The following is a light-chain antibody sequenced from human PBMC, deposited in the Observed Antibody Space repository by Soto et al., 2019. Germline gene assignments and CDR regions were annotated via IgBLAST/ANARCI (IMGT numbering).Light chain of an antibody. CDR3: SSYTGSSTPYV. CDR2: DVS. V-gene: IGLV2-14*03. J-gene: IGLJ1*01. CDR1: RSDVGGYNY. Sequence: QSVLTQPASVSGSPGQSITISCTGIRSDVGGYNYVSWYQQHPGKAPKVMIYDVSNRPSGISNRFSGSKSDNTASLTISGLQAEDEAEYYCSSYTGSSTPYVFGTGTRSPS.